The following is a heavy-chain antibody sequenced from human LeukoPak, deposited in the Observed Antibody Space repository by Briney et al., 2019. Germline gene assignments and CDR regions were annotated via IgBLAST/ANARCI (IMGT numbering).Heavy chain of an antibody. V-gene: IGHV4-34*01. J-gene: IGHJ6*02. CDR1: GGSFSGYY. CDR2: INHSGST. D-gene: IGHD3-10*01. Sequence: PSETLSLTCAVYGGSFSGYYWSWIRQPPGKGLEWIGEINHSGSTNYNPSLKSRVTISVDTPKNQFSLKLSSVTAADTAVYYCARGPGLWFGELTDVWGQGTTVTVSS. CDR3: ARGPGLWFGELTDV.